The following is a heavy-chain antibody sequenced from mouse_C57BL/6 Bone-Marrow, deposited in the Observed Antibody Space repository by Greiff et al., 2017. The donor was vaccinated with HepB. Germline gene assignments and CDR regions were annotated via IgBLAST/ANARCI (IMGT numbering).Heavy chain of an antibody. V-gene: IGHV1-80*01. CDR3: ARSGYYGSGWYFDV. Sequence: QVHVKQSGAELVKPGASVKISCKASGYAFSSYWMNWVKQRPGKGLEWIGQIYPGDGDTNYNGKFKGKATLTADKSSSTAYMQLSSLTSEDSAVYFCARSGYYGSGWYFDVWGTGTTVTVSS. J-gene: IGHJ1*03. D-gene: IGHD1-1*01. CDR1: GYAFSSYW. CDR2: IYPGDGDT.